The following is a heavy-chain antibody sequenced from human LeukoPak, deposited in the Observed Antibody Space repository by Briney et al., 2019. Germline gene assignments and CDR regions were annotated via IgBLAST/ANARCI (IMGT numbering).Heavy chain of an antibody. V-gene: IGHV1-18*01. J-gene: IGHJ6*02. D-gene: IGHD3-10*01. CDR1: GYTFTSYG. CDR2: ISAYNGNT. CDR3: ARDEMVRGSYYGMDV. Sequence: GASLKVSCKASGYTFTSYGISWVRQAPGQGLEWMGWISAYNGNTNYAQKLQGRVTMTTDTSTSTAYMELRSLRSDDTAVYYCARDEMVRGSYYGMDVWGQGTTVTVSS.